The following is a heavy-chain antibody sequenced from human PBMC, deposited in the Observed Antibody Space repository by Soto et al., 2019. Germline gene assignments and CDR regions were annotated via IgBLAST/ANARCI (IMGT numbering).Heavy chain of an antibody. J-gene: IGHJ4*02. CDR3: AKGYSSGWYLFDD. CDR2: ISYDGSNK. CDR1: GFTFSSYG. Sequence: GGSLRLSCAASGFTFSSYGMHWVRQAPGKGLEWVAVISYDGSNKYYADSVKGRFTISRDNSKNTLYLQMNSLRAEDTAVYYCAKGYSSGWYLFDDRGQGTLVTVSS. D-gene: IGHD6-19*01. V-gene: IGHV3-30*18.